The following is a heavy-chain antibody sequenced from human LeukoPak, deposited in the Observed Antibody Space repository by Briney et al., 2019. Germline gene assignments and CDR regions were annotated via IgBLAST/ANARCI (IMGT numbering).Heavy chain of an antibody. Sequence: PGGSLRLSCAASGFTLSSYSMNWVRQAPGKGLEWVSYISSSGSSIFYADSVKGRFTISRDNAKNSLYLQMNSLRDEDTAVYYCARAHTSGYSSGWYSGYWGQGTLVTVSS. J-gene: IGHJ4*02. CDR3: ARAHTSGYSSGWYSGY. CDR1: GFTLSSYS. V-gene: IGHV3-48*02. CDR2: ISSSGSSI. D-gene: IGHD6-19*01.